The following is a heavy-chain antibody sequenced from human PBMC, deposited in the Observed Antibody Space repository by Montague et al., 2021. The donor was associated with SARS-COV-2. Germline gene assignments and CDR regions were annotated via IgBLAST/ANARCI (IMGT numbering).Heavy chain of an antibody. J-gene: IGHJ4*02. D-gene: IGHD6-13*01. CDR3: TRGIDSYKTGY. Sequence: SETLSLTCTVSDGSVISTYPHWHWVRQSPGRGLEWIGGYLFHIDTADYNASLRSRATISVDTSKNQFSLKLTSATAADTAVYYCTRGIDSYKTGYWGQGIQVTVSS. CDR2: LFHIDTA. V-gene: IGHV4-61*01. CDR1: DGSVISTYPH.